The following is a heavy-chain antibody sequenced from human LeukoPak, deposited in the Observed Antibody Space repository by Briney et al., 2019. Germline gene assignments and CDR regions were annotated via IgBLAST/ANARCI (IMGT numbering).Heavy chain of an antibody. J-gene: IGHJ5*02. CDR1: GFTFSTYA. CDR2: ISGGGGNT. V-gene: IGHV3-23*01. Sequence: PGGSLRLSCAASGFTFSTYAMNWVRQAPGKGLEWVSAISGGGGNTYYADSVKGWFTISRDNYKNTLYLQMNSLRAEDTAIYYCAKDPNYYDSIGPSGPWGQGTLVTVSS. D-gene: IGHD3-22*01. CDR3: AKDPNYYDSIGPSGP.